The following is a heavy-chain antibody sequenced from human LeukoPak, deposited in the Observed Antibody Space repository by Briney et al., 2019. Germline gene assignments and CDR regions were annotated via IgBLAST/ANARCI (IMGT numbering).Heavy chain of an antibody. V-gene: IGHV3-23*01. CDR1: GFTFDDYD. CDR2: ISSSGRDT. CDR3: AERPRGDYYYGMDV. D-gene: IGHD4-17*01. J-gene: IGHJ6*02. Sequence: PGGSLRLSCAATGFTFDDYDINWVRQAPGKGLEWVSSISSSGRDTFYADSVKGRFTISRGEPKNTLYLQMDSLRVEDTAIYYCAERPRGDYYYGMDVWCQGTTVTVSS.